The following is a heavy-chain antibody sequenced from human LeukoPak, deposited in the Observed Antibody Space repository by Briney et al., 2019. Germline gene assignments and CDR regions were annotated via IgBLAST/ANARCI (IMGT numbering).Heavy chain of an antibody. D-gene: IGHD2-15*01. J-gene: IGHJ2*01. V-gene: IGHV3-7*01. Sequence: GGSLRLSCAASGFTVSSNYMSWVRQAPGKGLEWVADIRQDGSDEHYVASVKGRFTISRDSTSLFLQMNSLRAEDTAIYYCAGGQGWHFDLWGRGTLITVSS. CDR3: AGGQGWHFDL. CDR1: GFTVSSNY. CDR2: IRQDGSDE.